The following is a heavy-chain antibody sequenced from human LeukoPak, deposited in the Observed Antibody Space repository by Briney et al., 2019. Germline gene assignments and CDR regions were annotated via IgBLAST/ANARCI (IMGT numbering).Heavy chain of an antibody. Sequence: MTSETLSLTCTVSGGSISSGSYYWSWIRQPAGKGLEWIGRVYTSGSTNYNPSLKSRVTISVDTSKNQFSLKLSSVTAADTAVYYCARDSGLWVGELYASWFDPWGQGTLVTVSS. CDR2: VYTSGST. CDR1: GGSISSGSYY. CDR3: ARDSGLWVGELYASWFDP. J-gene: IGHJ5*02. D-gene: IGHD3-10*01. V-gene: IGHV4-61*02.